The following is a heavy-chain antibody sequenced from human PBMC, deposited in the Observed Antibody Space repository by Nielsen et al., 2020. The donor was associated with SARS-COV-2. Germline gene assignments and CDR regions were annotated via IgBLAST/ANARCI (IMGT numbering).Heavy chain of an antibody. CDR2: IDTNVGKP. V-gene: IGHV7-4-1*02. J-gene: IGHJ6*02. Sequence: ASVKVSCKASGYRFTKYPLNWVRQAPGQGLEWMGWIDTNVGKPTYAQAFSGRFVFSLDTSVSTAFLQIISLKAADSAVYFCARDSYGSVGTVSHGMDVWGQGTTATVSS. D-gene: IGHD3-10*01. CDR3: ARDSYGSVGTVSHGMDV. CDR1: GYRFTKYP.